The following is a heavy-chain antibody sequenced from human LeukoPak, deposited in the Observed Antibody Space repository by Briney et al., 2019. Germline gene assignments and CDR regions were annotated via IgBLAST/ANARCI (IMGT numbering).Heavy chain of an antibody. CDR1: GGSISGYY. J-gene: IGHJ4*02. V-gene: IGHV4-34*01. CDR2: INHSGST. D-gene: IGHD3-10*01. CDR3: ARGWSMVYDY. Sequence: SETLSLTCTVSGGSISGYYWSWIRQPPGKGLEWIGEINHSGSTNYNPSLKSRVTISVDTSKNQFSLKLSSVTAADTAVYYCARGWSMVYDYWGQGTLVTVSS.